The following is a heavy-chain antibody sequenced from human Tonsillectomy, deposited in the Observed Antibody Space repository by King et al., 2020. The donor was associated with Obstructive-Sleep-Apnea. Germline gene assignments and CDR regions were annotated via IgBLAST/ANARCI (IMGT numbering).Heavy chain of an antibody. CDR1: GGSISSSSYY. CDR3: ARRGTTQDYCGSTCFAFDI. CDR2: IYYSGST. Sequence: QLQESGPGLVKPSETLSLTCTVSGGSISSSSYYWGWIRQPPGKGLEWIGSIYYSGSTYYNPSLKSRVTISVDTSKNQFSLKLSSVTAADTAVYYCARRGTTQDYCGSTCFAFDIWGQGTMVTVSS. J-gene: IGHJ3*02. V-gene: IGHV4-39*07. D-gene: IGHD2-2*01.